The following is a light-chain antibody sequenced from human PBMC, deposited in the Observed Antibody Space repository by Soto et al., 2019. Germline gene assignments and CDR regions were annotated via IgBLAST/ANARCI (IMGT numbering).Light chain of an antibody. CDR2: GAS. V-gene: IGKV3-20*01. CDR1: QTVNNNY. J-gene: IGKJ4*01. Sequence: ELVLTQSPGTLSLSPGEIATLSCRASQTVNNNYLAWYQQIPGQAPRLLISGASGRATGTPDRFSGSASGTDFTLTISRLEPEDFAVYYCQQYGSSPLTFXGGTKVDIK. CDR3: QQYGSSPLT.